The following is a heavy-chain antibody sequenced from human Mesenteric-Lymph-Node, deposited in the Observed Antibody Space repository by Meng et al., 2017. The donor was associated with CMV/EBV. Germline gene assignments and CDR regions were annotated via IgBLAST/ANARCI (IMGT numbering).Heavy chain of an antibody. CDR1: GFTFSSYA. Sequence: GGSLRLSCAASGFTFSSYAMSWVRQAPGEGLEWVSVIYSGGTSTQYADSVKGRFTISRDNSKNTLYLQMSSLRPEDTALYYCVKDPELFYWGQGTLVTVSS. V-gene: IGHV3-23*03. CDR2: IYSGGTST. J-gene: IGHJ4*02. CDR3: VKDPELFY. D-gene: IGHD3-3*01.